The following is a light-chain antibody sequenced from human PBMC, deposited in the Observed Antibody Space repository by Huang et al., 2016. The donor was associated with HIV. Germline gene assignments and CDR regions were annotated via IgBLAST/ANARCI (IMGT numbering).Light chain of an antibody. CDR3: QQYHNWPYT. Sequence: EIIMTQSPATLSLSPGEGASLSCRANQRVATNLAWYLHRPGQSPRILIFGASTRASGLPGRFSGSGSGTQVTLTVSGLQSEDFAVYYCQQYHNWPYTFGQGTKLEI. V-gene: IGKV3-15*01. CDR1: QRVATN. CDR2: GAS. J-gene: IGKJ2*01.